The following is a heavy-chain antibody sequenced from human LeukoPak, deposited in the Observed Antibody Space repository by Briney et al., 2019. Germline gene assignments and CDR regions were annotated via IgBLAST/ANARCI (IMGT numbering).Heavy chain of an antibody. CDR2: IIPIFGTA. J-gene: IGHJ6*03. V-gene: IGHV1-69*06. Sequence: SVKVSCKASGGTFSSYAISWVRQAPGQGLEWVGGIIPIFGTANYAQKFQGRVTITADKSTSTAYMELSSLRSEDTAVYYCASPRYSSSFPIGPYYYYYMDVWGKGTTVTVSS. CDR1: GGTFSSYA. D-gene: IGHD6-6*01. CDR3: ASPRYSSSFPIGPYYYYYMDV.